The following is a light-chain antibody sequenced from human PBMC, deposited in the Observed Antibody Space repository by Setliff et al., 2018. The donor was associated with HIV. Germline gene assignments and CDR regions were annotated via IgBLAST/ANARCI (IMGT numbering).Light chain of an antibody. CDR3: QSYDSSTRWV. CDR2: EDN. Sequence: NFMLTQPHSVSESPGKTVTISCTRSSGSIASNNVQWYQQRPGSSPTTVIYEDNQRPSGVPDRFSGSIDSSSNAASLTISGLKTEDEADYYCQSYDSSTRWVFGGGT. V-gene: IGLV6-57*01. CDR1: SGSIASNN. J-gene: IGLJ3*02.